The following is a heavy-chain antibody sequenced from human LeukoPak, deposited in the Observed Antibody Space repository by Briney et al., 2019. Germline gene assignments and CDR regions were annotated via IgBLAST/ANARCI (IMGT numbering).Heavy chain of an antibody. Sequence: PGGSLRLSCAISGFTSTTAWMTWVRQAPGKGLEWVADIRQDGSDKYYVDSVKGRFIISRDNAKKSVSLHMNNLRVEDTAVYYCVVNKYILSWSAFDFWGRGTMVTVSS. J-gene: IGHJ3*01. D-gene: IGHD6-13*01. CDR2: IRQDGSDK. CDR3: VVNKYILSWSAFDF. CDR1: GFTSTTAW. V-gene: IGHV3-7*01.